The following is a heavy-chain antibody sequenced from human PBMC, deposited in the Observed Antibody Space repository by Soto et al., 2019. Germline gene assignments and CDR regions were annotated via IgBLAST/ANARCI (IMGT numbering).Heavy chain of an antibody. Sequence: HLQLQESGSGLVKPSETLSLTCIVSVGSISCSSYYCGCIRQPPGKGLEWIGSIDYSGSTDDDPSLNSRATVIVDTSKNQFSLKLSSVTAEDTVVYYCASAIYYDFWSVLRGKCAFDIWG. V-gene: IGHV4-39*01. CDR3: ASAIYYDFWSVLRGKCAFDI. D-gene: IGHD3-3*01. J-gene: IGHJ3*02. CDR1: VGSISCSSYY. CDR2: IDYSGST.